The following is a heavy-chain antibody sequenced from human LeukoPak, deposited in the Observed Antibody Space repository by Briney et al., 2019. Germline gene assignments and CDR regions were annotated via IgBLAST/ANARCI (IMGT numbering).Heavy chain of an antibody. V-gene: IGHV4-38-2*02. D-gene: IGHD3-16*01. J-gene: IGHJ1*01. CDR2: IYHSGST. CDR3: AREGNDYVPFFQH. Sequence: SETLSLTCTVSGYSISSGYYWGWIRQPPGKGLEWIGSIYHSGSTYYNPSLKSRVTISVDTSKNQFSLKLSSVTAADTAVYYCAREGNDYVPFFQHWGQGTLVTVSS. CDR1: GYSISSGYY.